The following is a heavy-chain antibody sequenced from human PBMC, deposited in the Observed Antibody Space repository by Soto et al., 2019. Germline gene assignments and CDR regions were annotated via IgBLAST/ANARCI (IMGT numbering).Heavy chain of an antibody. CDR1: GGSFSGYY. Sequence: TSDTLSLTCAVYGGSFSGYYWSWIRQPPGKGLEWIGEINHSGSTNYNPSLKSRVTISVDTSKNQFSLKLSSVTAADTAVYYCARERYSGYALRGYYYYYMDVWGKGTTVTVSS. D-gene: IGHD5-12*01. CDR3: ARERYSGYALRGYYYYYMDV. CDR2: INHSGST. V-gene: IGHV4-34*01. J-gene: IGHJ6*03.